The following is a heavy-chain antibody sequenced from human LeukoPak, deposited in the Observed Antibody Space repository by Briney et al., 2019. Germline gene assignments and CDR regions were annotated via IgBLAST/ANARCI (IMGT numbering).Heavy chain of an antibody. Sequence: GGSLRLSCAASGFTFSSYGMHWVRQAPGKGLEWVAVIWYDGSNKYYADSVKGRFTISRDNSKNTLYLQMNSLRAEDTAVYYCAKDTAMVTYRGYYYYGMDVWGKGTTVTVPS. D-gene: IGHD5-18*01. CDR1: GFTFSSYG. CDR2: IWYDGSNK. V-gene: IGHV3-33*06. CDR3: AKDTAMVTYRGYYYYGMDV. J-gene: IGHJ6*04.